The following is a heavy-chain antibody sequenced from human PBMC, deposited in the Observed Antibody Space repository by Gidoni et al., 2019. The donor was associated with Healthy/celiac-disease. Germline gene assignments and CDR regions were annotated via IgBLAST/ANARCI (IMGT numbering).Heavy chain of an antibody. CDR3: ARGGSITGTYFDY. D-gene: IGHD1-20*01. V-gene: IGHV3-13*01. Sequence: EVQLVASGVCLVQLGGSLRLSRAASGFTFSSYDMHWVRQATGKGLEWVSAIGTAGDTYYPGSVKGRFTISRENAKNSLYLQMNSLRAGDTAVYYCARGGSITGTYFDYWGQGTLVTVSS. CDR1: GFTFSSYD. J-gene: IGHJ4*02. CDR2: IGTAGDT.